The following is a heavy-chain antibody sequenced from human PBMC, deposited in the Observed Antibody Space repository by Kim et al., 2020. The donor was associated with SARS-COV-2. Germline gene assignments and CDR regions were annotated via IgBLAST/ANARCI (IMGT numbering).Heavy chain of an antibody. D-gene: IGHD4-17*01. Sequence: GGSLRLSCAASGFTFSSYAMSWVRQAPGKGLEWVSAISGSGGSTYYADSVKGRFTISRDNSKNTLYLQMNSLRAEDTAVYYCAKDHLTVTTYYYYYGMDVWGQGTTVTVSS. V-gene: IGHV3-23*01. J-gene: IGHJ6*02. CDR1: GFTFSSYA. CDR3: AKDHLTVTTYYYYYGMDV. CDR2: ISGSGGST.